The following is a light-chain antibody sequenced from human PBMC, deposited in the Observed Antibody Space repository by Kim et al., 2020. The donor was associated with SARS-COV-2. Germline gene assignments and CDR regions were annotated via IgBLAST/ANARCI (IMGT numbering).Light chain of an antibody. J-gene: IGKJ4*01. CDR3: QQYDNLP. V-gene: IGKV1-33*01. CDR1: QDISNY. Sequence: DIQMTQSPSSLSASVGDRVTITCQASQDISNYLNWYQQKPGKAPNLLIHDASNLETGVPSRFSGSGSGTDFTFTISSLQPEDIATYYCQQYDNLPFGGGTKVDIK. CDR2: DAS.